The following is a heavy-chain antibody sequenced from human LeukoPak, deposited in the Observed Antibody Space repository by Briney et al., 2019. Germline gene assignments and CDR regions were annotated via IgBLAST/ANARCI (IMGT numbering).Heavy chain of an antibody. CDR3: AKDPLGYYYYYGMDV. Sequence: GGSLRLSCAASGFTFDDYAMHWVRQAPGKGLEWVSGISWNSGSIGYADSVKGRFTISRDNAKNSLYLQMNSLRAEDTALYYCAKDPLGYYYYYGMDVWGQGTTVTVSS. CDR1: GFTFDDYA. J-gene: IGHJ6*02. V-gene: IGHV3-9*01. CDR2: ISWNSGSI.